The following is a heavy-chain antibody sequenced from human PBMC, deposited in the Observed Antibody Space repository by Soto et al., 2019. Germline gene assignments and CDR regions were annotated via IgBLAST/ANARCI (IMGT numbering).Heavy chain of an antibody. CDR2: ISYSGST. V-gene: IGHV4-31*03. CDR1: GGSISSGDYY. CDR3: ARVGRSFGVVILFIDY. J-gene: IGHJ4*02. Sequence: SETLSITCTVSGGSISSGDYYWSWLRQHPGKGLEWIGYISYSGSTYYTPTLKSRLTMSVDASRNQFSLRLTSVTAADTAVYYCARVGRSFGVVILFIDYWGQGALVTVSS. D-gene: IGHD3-3*01.